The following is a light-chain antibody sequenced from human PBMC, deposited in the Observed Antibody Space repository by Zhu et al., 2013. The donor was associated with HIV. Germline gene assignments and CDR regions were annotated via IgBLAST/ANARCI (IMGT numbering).Light chain of an antibody. Sequence: NLLTQSPGTLSLSPGERATLSCRASQTISSSSLAWYQQTRGRAPTLLFYATSRRAAGIPDRFSASGSGTEFTLTISRLKPEDFAVYYCEHYGDSPRFGQGTRLDIK. J-gene: IGKJ5*01. CDR3: EHYGDSPR. CDR1: QTISSSS. V-gene: IGKV3-20*01. CDR2: ATS.